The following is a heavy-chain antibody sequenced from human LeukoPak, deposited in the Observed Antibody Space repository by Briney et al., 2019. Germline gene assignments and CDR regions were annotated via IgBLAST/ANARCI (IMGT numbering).Heavy chain of an antibody. D-gene: IGHD2-2*01. CDR3: AARGVPAAMGNWYFDL. J-gene: IGHJ2*01. Sequence: ASVKVSCKVSGYTLTELSMHWVRQAPGKGLEWMGGFDPEDGETIYAQKFQGRVTMTEDTSTDTACMELSSLRSEDTAVYYCAARGVPAAMGNWYFDLWGRGTLVTVSS. V-gene: IGHV1-24*01. CDR2: FDPEDGET. CDR1: GYTLTELS.